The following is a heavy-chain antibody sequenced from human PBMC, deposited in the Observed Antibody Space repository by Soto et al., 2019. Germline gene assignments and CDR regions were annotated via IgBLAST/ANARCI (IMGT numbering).Heavy chain of an antibody. J-gene: IGHJ6*02. V-gene: IGHV1-3*01. Sequence: QVHLVQSGAEVKKPGASVRLSCRTSGYTFANNAMQWVRQAPGQTSEWLGWTNEGNDDTRYSQKFQARVTPSKDRYASTLSKEMSSVSPEGTALDDCARGGCMLGKGSHFSPAMQGWGPGTKVMVSS. D-gene: IGHD3-10*02. CDR3: ARGGCMLGKGSHFSPAMQG. CDR2: TNEGNDDT. CDR1: GYTFANNA.